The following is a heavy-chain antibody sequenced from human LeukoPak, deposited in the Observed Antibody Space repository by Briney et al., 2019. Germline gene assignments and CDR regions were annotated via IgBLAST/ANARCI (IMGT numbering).Heavy chain of an antibody. CDR2: MNPNSGNT. CDR1: GYTLPSYD. D-gene: IGHD5-12*01. Sequence: APVKVSCQACGYTLPSYDINRVRQDTGQGLEGMGWMNPNSGNTGYAQKFQGRVTMTRNPSISTAYMELSSLRSEDTAAYYCARRCSGYDEMDYWGQGTLVTVSS. J-gene: IGHJ4*02. CDR3: ARRCSGYDEMDY. V-gene: IGHV1-8*01.